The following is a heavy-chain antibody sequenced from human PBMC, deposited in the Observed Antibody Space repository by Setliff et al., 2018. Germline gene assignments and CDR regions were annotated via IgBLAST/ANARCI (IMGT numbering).Heavy chain of an antibody. D-gene: IGHD3-22*01. Sequence: ASVKVSCKASGYTFSNYGVTWVRQAPGQGLEWMGWVTIYNGNTKYAQNLQGRLTLTTDISTSTAYMELGSLTTDDTAVYYCARINFYVSSGYYYAPDYWGPGTLVTVSS. CDR3: ARINFYVSSGYYYAPDY. J-gene: IGHJ4*02. CDR1: GYTFSNYG. CDR2: VTIYNGNT. V-gene: IGHV1-18*01.